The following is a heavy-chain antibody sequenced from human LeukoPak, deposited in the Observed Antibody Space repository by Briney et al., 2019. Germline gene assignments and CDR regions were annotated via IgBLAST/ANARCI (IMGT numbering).Heavy chain of an antibody. CDR2: IYTSGST. CDR1: GGSISSGSYY. Sequence: SETLSLTCTVFGGSISSGSYYWSWIRQPAGKGLEWIGRIYTSGSTNYNPSLKSRVTISVDTSKNQFSLKLSSVTAADTAVYYCARSNDSSGYYYGGVSYYYYYMDVWGKGTTVTVSS. V-gene: IGHV4-61*02. J-gene: IGHJ6*03. CDR3: ARSNDSSGYYYGGVSYYYYYMDV. D-gene: IGHD3-22*01.